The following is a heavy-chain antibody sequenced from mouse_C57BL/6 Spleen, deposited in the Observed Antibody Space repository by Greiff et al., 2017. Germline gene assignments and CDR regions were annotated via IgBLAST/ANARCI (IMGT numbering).Heavy chain of an antibody. Sequence: VQLQESGAELVKPGASVKISCTASGYAFSSSWMHWVKQRPGQGLEWIGRIYPGDGDTNYTGKFKGKATMTADKSSSTAYMQLSSLTSEDSAVYSCARVVATVVAKAMDYWGQGTSVTVSS. CDR2: IYPGDGDT. CDR1: GYAFSSSW. V-gene: IGHV1-82*01. J-gene: IGHJ4*01. D-gene: IGHD1-1*01. CDR3: ARVVATVVAKAMDY.